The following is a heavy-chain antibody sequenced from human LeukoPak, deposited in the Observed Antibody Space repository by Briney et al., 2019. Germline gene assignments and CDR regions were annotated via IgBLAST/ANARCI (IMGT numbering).Heavy chain of an antibody. CDR3: ARIAAARAFDI. CDR2: IIPIFGTA. V-gene: IGHV1-69*05. Sequence: SVKVSCKASGGTFSGYAISWVRQAPGQGLEWMGRIIPIFGTANYAQKFQGRVTITTDESTSTAYMELSSLRSEDTAVYYCARIAAARAFDIWGQGTMVTVSS. J-gene: IGHJ3*02. D-gene: IGHD6-13*01. CDR1: GGTFSGYA.